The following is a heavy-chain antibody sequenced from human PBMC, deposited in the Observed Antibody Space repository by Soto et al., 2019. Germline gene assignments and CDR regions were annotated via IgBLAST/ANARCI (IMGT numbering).Heavy chain of an antibody. V-gene: IGHV3-21*01. CDR2: ISSSSSYI. D-gene: IGHD2-15*01. Sequence: EVQLVESGGGLVKPGGSLRLSCAASGFTFSSYSMNWVRQAPGKGLEWVSSISSSSSYIYYADSVKGRFTISKDNAKNSLYLQMNSLRAEDTAVYYCARVGGYYYYYMDVWGKGTTVTVSS. CDR3: ARVGGYYYYYMDV. J-gene: IGHJ6*03. CDR1: GFTFSSYS.